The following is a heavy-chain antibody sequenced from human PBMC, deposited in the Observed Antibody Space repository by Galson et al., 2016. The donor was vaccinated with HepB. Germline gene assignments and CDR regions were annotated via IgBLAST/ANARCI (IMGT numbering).Heavy chain of an antibody. CDR1: GFTFSSYW. Sequence: SLRLSCAASGFTFSSYWMHWVRQGPGKGLVWVSLISGDGRNTYYADSVKGRFSISRDNSKKSLYLEMNSLRTEDTAFYYCGILYGGFDPWGQGTLVTVSS. J-gene: IGHJ5*02. CDR3: GILYGGFDP. CDR2: ISGDGRNT. V-gene: IGHV3-43*02. D-gene: IGHD2/OR15-2a*01.